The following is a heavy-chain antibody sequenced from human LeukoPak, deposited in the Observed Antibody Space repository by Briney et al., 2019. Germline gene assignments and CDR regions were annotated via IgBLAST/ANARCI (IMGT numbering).Heavy chain of an antibody. Sequence: GGSLRLSCAASGFTFSSYAMSWVRQAPGKGLEWVSAISGSGGSTYYADSVKGRFTISRDNSKSTLYLQMNSLRAEDTAVYYCAKGITMIVVVITTVDYWGQGTLVTVSS. CDR3: AKGITMIVVVITTVDY. CDR1: GFTFSSYA. J-gene: IGHJ4*02. CDR2: ISGSGGST. V-gene: IGHV3-23*01. D-gene: IGHD3-22*01.